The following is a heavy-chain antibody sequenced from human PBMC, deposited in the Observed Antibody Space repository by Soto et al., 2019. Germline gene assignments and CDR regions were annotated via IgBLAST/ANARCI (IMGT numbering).Heavy chain of an antibody. D-gene: IGHD3-10*01. CDR3: ARGAMGNYYNDY. CDR1: GFTFSSYW. CDR2: IKGDGISI. J-gene: IGHJ4*02. V-gene: IGHV3-74*01. Sequence: EVQLVESGGGLVQSGGSLRLSCAASGFTFSSYWMHWVRQAPGKGLVWVSRIKGDGISINYADSVKGRFTISRDNAKDTVFLQMNGLSADDTAVYYCARGAMGNYYNDYWGQGTLVTVSS.